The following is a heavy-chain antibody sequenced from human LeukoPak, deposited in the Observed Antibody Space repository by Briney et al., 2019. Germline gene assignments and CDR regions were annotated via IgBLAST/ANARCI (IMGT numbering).Heavy chain of an antibody. CDR2: IKSKTDRGTI. CDR1: GFTFSNAW. V-gene: IGHV3-15*01. J-gene: IGHJ5*02. CDR3: AKDPSEGGRPSWSDP. D-gene: IGHD1-26*01. Sequence: GGSLRLSCAASGFTFSNAWMHWVRQAPGKGLEWVGRIKSKTDRGTIDYAAPVKGRFTISRDDSKTTLYLQMNSLRAEDTAVYYCAKDPSEGGRPSWSDPWGQGTLVTVSS.